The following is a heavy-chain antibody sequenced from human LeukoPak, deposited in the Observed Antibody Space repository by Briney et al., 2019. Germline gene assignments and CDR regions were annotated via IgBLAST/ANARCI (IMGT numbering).Heavy chain of an antibody. CDR3: ARVAYQLLDYYGMDV. J-gene: IGHJ6*02. Sequence: GGSLRLSCAASGFTFSSYAMSWVRQAPGKGLEWVSAISGSGGSTYYADSVKGRFTISKDNSKNTLYLQMNSLRAEDTAVYYCARVAYQLLDYYGMDVWGQGTTVTVSS. D-gene: IGHD2-2*01. V-gene: IGHV3-23*01. CDR2: ISGSGGST. CDR1: GFTFSSYA.